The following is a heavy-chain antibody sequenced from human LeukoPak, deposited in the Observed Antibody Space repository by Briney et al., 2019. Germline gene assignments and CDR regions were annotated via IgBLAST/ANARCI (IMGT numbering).Heavy chain of an antibody. V-gene: IGHV4-59*01. D-gene: IGHD4-23*01. J-gene: IGHJ4*02. CDR1: GGSISSYY. CDR2: IYYSGST. Sequence: SETLSLTCTVSGGSISSYYWSWIRQPPGKGLEWTGYIYYSGSTSYNPSLKSRVTISVDTSKNQFSLKLSSVTAADTAVYYCARAGVVGGFNFDYWGQGTLVTVSS. CDR3: ARAGVVGGFNFDY.